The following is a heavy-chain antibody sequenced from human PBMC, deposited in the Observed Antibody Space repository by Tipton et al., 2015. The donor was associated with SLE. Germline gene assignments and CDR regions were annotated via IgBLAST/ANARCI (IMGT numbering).Heavy chain of an antibody. D-gene: IGHD1-1*01. V-gene: IGHV3-66*01. CDR1: GFTVSSGC. CDR3: ARGTTTVYDY. J-gene: IGHJ4*02. CDR2: IYADGTT. Sequence: SLRLSCAVSGFTVSSGCMTWVRQSPGKGLEWVSVIYADGTTYYADSVKGRFTISRDNSKNTLSLQMNSLRAEDTAVYFCARGTTTVYDYWGQGTLVTVSS.